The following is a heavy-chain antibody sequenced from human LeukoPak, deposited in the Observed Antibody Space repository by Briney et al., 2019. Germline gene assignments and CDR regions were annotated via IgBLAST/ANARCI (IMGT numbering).Heavy chain of an antibody. D-gene: IGHD3-10*01. CDR1: GFTFDDYA. CDR2: ISWNSGSI. V-gene: IGHV3-9*01. Sequence: PGWSLRLSCPASGFTFDDYAMHWVRQAPGKGLEGVSGISWNSGSIGYADSVKGRFTISRDNAKNSLYLQMNSLRAEDTALYYCAKSYGSGSYYTLDYWGQGTLVTVSS. CDR3: AKSYGSGSYYTLDY. J-gene: IGHJ4*02.